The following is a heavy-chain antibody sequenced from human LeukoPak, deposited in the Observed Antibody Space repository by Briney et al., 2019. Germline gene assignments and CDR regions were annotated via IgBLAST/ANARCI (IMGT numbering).Heavy chain of an antibody. CDR3: ARGIAVAGTKFLDC. D-gene: IGHD6-19*01. CDR1: GYTFTSYG. Sequence: ASEKVSCKASGYTFTSYGISWVRQAPGQGLEWMGWISAYNGNTNYAQKLQGRVTMTTDTSTSTAYMELRSLRSDDTAVYYCARGIAVAGTKFLDCWGQGTLVTVSS. V-gene: IGHV1-18*01. J-gene: IGHJ4*02. CDR2: ISAYNGNT.